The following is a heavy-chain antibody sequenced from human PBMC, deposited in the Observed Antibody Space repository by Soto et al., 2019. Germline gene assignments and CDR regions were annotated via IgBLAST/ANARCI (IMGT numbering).Heavy chain of an antibody. Sequence: TLSLTCTVSGGSISSYYWSWIRQPPGKGLEWIGYIHYSGSTNYNPSLKSRVTISVDTSKNQFSLKLSSATAADTAVYYCARYYGSGSYYGNWFDPWGQGTLVTVSS. CDR2: IHYSGST. V-gene: IGHV4-59*01. CDR3: ARYYGSGSYYGNWFDP. J-gene: IGHJ5*02. D-gene: IGHD3-10*01. CDR1: GGSISSYY.